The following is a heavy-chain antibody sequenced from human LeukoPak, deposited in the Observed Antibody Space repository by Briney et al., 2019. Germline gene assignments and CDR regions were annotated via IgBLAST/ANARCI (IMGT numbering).Heavy chain of an antibody. V-gene: IGHV4-39*07. CDR2: IYYSGST. J-gene: IGHJ5*02. CDR1: GGSISSSSYY. CDR3: ARDSIAAAGIFDP. D-gene: IGHD6-13*01. Sequence: SETLSLTCTVSGGSISSSSYYWGWVRQPPGKGPEWIGSIYYSGSTYYNPSLKSRVTISVDTSKNQFSLKLSSVTAADTAVYYCARDSIAAAGIFDPWGQGTLVTVSS.